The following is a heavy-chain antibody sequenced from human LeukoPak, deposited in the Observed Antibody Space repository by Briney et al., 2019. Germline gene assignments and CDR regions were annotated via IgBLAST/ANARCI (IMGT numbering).Heavy chain of an antibody. V-gene: IGHV3-30*18. CDR2: TSFDGGNT. CDR1: GFAFNTFG. J-gene: IGHJ4*02. D-gene: IGHD1-26*01. CDR3: AKDRIVGATRFLDF. Sequence: GGSLRLSCAASGFAFNTFGMHWVRQAPGKGLEWVATTSFDGGNTYFSDSVRGRFTIPRDNSRNTLFLQMSSLSAEDTAVYYCAKDRIVGATRFLDFWGQGTLVTVSS.